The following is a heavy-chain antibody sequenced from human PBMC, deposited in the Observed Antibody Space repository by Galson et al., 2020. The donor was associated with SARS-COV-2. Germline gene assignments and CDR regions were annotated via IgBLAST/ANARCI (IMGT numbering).Heavy chain of an antibody. CDR1: GGSFSDYY. CDR3: ARSRQDFSTIVVAITGYFYYMDV. CDR2: INHSGSV. J-gene: IGHJ6*03. V-gene: IGHV4-34*01. Sequence: SETLSLTCAVYGGSFSDYYWSWIRQPPPKGLEWMGEINHSGSVTYNPSPKSRVTTPAATPKNQFSLRLRSVTAADTAVYYCARSRQDFSTIVVAITGYFYYMDVWGKGTPVTISS. D-gene: IGHD3-22*01.